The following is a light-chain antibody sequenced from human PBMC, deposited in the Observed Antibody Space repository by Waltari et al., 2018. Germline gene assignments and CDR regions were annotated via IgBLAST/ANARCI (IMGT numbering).Light chain of an antibody. V-gene: IGLV1-40*01. J-gene: IGLJ2*01. CDR3: QSYDSSLSGFVV. CDR1: SSNIGAGYD. Sequence: QSVLTQPPSVSGAPGQRVTISCTGSSSNIGAGYDVHGYKQLPGTAPKLLIYGNSNRPSGVPDRFSGSKSGTSASLAITGLQAEDEADYYCQSYDSSLSGFVVFGGGTKLTVL. CDR2: GNS.